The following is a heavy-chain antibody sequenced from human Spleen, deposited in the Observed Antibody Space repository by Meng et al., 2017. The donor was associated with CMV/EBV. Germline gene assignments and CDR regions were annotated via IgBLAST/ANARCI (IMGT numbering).Heavy chain of an antibody. CDR3: TRTRYYYDSSGYYLDDY. V-gene: IGHV3-49*04. Sequence: GSLRLSCTASGFTFGDYAMSWVRQAPGKGLEWVGFIRSKAYGGTTEYAASVKGRFTISRDDSKSIAYLQMNGLKTEDTAVYYCTRTRYYYDSSGYYLDDYWGQGTLVTVSS. CDR2: IRSKAYGGTT. J-gene: IGHJ4*02. CDR1: GFTFGDYA. D-gene: IGHD3-22*01.